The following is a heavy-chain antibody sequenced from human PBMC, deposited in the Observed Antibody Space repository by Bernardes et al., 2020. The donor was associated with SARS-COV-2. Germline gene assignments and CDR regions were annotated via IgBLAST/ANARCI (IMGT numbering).Heavy chain of an antibody. V-gene: IGHV3-13*01. CDR3: VRGFNYGPFAD. Sequence: GGSLRLSCAASGFTLSNLDIHWVRQARGKGLEWVSSFGTAGDTYYADSVKGRFTTSRENAKNSVNLQMNNLRAEDTALYHCVRGFNYGPFADWGQGALVTVSS. CDR1: GFTLSNLD. D-gene: IGHD3-10*01. J-gene: IGHJ4*02. CDR2: FGTAGDT.